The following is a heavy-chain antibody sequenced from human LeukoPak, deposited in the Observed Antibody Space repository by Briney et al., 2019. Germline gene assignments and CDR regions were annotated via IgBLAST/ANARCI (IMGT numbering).Heavy chain of an antibody. J-gene: IGHJ4*02. CDR2: TVDKGYRGTT. V-gene: IGHV3-49*03. CDR1: GFTFRDYL. Sequence: GRSLRLSCSASGFTFRDYLLSWYRQAPGKGLEWVGFTVDKGYRGTTKYAPSVEGRFTISRDDSNSIAFLQMNSLKTDDTAVYYCSRSNWGKSPDFDFWGQGTLVTASS. CDR3: SRSNWGKSPDFDF. D-gene: IGHD7-27*01.